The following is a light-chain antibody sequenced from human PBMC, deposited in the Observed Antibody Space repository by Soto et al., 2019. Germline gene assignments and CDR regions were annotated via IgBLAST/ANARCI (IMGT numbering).Light chain of an antibody. CDR2: ATS. V-gene: IGKV3-15*01. J-gene: IGKJ4*01. CDR1: QSVGIN. Sequence: EIVVTQSPATLSVSPGERATLSCRASQSVGINFAWYQQKPGQAPRLLIFATSTRATGVPARFSGSGSGTEFTLTISSLQSEDFAVYYCQQYGDRPLTFGGGAKVEIE. CDR3: QQYGDRPLT.